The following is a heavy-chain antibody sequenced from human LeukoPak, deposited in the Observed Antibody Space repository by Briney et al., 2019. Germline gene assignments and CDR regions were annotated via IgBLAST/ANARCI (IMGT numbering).Heavy chain of an antibody. D-gene: IGHD7-27*01. J-gene: IGHJ5*02. CDR2: IYSSGST. V-gene: IGHV4-59*08. CDR3: AIRSGDRCWFDP. Sequence: SETLSLTCTVSGGSISSYYWSWIRQPPGKGLEWIGYIYSSGSTYYNPSLKSRVTISVNTSKNQFSLKLSSVTAADTAVYYCAIRSGDRCWFDPWGQGTLVTVSS. CDR1: GGSISSYY.